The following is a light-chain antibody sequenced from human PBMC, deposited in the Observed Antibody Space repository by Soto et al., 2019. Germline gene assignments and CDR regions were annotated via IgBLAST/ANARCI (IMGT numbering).Light chain of an antibody. CDR1: QSISRW. CDR2: DAS. V-gene: IGKV1-5*01. Sequence: IQMTQSPSTLSASVGDRVTITCRASQSISRWLACYQQKPGKAPKVMIYDASSLKSGVPSRFSGSGSGTEFTLTISSLQPDDFATYYCQQYNTYSTFGQGTKVDIK. CDR3: QQYNTYST. J-gene: IGKJ2*01.